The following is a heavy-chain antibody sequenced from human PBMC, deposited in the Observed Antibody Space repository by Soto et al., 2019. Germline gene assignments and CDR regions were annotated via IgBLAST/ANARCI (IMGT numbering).Heavy chain of an antibody. J-gene: IGHJ4*02. CDR1: GFTFSRFW. CDR3: ARLQRDYFYN. Sequence: EVQLVESGGDLVQPGGALRLSCAASGFTFSRFWMTWIRQAPGKGLEWVANIKEDGSEQHYVDSMRGRFTISRDNAQNTLYLQMNSLRVEDTAVYYCARLQRDYFYNWGQGALVTVSS. CDR2: IKEDGSEQ. V-gene: IGHV3-7*01. D-gene: IGHD1-1*01.